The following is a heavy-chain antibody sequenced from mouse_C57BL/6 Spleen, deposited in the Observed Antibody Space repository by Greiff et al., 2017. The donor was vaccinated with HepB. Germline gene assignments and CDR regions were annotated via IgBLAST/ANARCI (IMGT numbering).Heavy chain of an antibody. J-gene: IGHJ2*01. Sequence: VQLQQSGPELVKPGASVKISCKASGYAFSSSWMNWVKQRPGKGLEWIGRIYPGDGDTNYNGKFKGKATLTADKSSSTAYMQLSSLTSEDSAVYFCARSDYVSSYGFDYWGQGTTLTVSS. CDR3: ARSDYVSSYGFDY. CDR1: GYAFSSSW. CDR2: IYPGDGDT. D-gene: IGHD1-1*01. V-gene: IGHV1-82*01.